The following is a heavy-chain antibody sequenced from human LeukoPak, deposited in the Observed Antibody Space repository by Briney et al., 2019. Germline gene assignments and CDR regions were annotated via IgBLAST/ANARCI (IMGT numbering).Heavy chain of an antibody. CDR1: GGSFSGYY. CDR2: INHSGST. V-gene: IGHV4-34*01. D-gene: IGHD3-3*01. CDR3: ARSYYGFWSGYVGPFDY. Sequence: SETLSLTCAVYGGSFSGYYWSWIRQPPGKGLEWIGEINHSGSTNYNPSLKSRVTISVDTSKNQFSLKLSSVTAADTAVYYCARSYYGFWSGYVGPFDYWGQGTLVTVSS. J-gene: IGHJ4*02.